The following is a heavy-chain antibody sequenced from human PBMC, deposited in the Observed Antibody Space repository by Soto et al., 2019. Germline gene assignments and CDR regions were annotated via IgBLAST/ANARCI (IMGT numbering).Heavy chain of an antibody. Sequence: GASVKVSCKASGGTFSSYAISWVRQAPGQGLEWMGGIIPIFGTANYAQKFQGRVTITADESTSTAYMELSSLRSEDTAVYYCARGRRWLQSHAFDIWGQGTMVTVSS. J-gene: IGHJ3*02. D-gene: IGHD5-12*01. CDR2: IIPIFGTA. V-gene: IGHV1-69*13. CDR1: GGTFSSYA. CDR3: ARGRRWLQSHAFDI.